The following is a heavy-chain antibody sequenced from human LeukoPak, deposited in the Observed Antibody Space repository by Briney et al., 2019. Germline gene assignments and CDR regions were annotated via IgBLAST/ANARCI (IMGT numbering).Heavy chain of an antibody. Sequence: SETLSLTCTVSGGSISSSSYYWGWIRQPPGKGLEWIGSIYYSGSTYYNPSLKSRVTISVDTSKNQFSLKLSSVTAADTAVYYCASLPPGDTPDYWGQGTLVTVSS. CDR1: GGSISSSSYY. V-gene: IGHV4-39*01. CDR3: ASLPPGDTPDY. J-gene: IGHJ4*02. CDR2: IYYSGST. D-gene: IGHD2-21*01.